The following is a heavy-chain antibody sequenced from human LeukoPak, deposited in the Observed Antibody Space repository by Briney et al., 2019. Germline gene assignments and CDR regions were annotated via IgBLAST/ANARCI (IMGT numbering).Heavy chain of an antibody. CDR1: GGSISSSSW. D-gene: IGHD6-19*01. Sequence: SETLSLTCAVSGGSISSSSWWSWVRQPPGKGLEWIGEIYHSGSTNYNPSLKSRVTISVDKSKNQFSLKLSSVTAADTAVYYCARDQGYSSGWYSRRNAFDIWGQGTMVTVSS. J-gene: IGHJ3*02. CDR2: IYHSGST. CDR3: ARDQGYSSGWYSRRNAFDI. V-gene: IGHV4-4*02.